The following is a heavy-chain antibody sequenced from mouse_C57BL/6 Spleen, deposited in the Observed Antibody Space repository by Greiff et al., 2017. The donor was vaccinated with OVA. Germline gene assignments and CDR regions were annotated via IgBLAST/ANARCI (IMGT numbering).Heavy chain of an antibody. Sequence: QVQLQQSGPELVKPGASVKLSCKASGYTFTSYDINWVKQRPGQGLEWIGWIYPRDGSTKYNEKFKGKATLTVDTSSSTAYMELHSLTSEDSAVYFCAKLGEVYCYAMDYWGQGTSVTVSS. D-gene: IGHD4-1*01. CDR1: GYTFTSYD. V-gene: IGHV1-85*01. CDR3: AKLGEVYCYAMDY. CDR2: IYPRDGST. J-gene: IGHJ4*01.